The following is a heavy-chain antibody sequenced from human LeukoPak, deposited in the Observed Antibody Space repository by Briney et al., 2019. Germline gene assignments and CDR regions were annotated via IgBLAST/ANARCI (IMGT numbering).Heavy chain of an antibody. CDR1: GYTFTSYG. J-gene: IGHJ6*03. CDR2: MNPNSGNT. CDR3: ARTSITMVRGVSYYYYYMDV. Sequence: ASVKVSCKASGYTFTSYGVSWVRQATGQGLEWMGWMNPNSGNTGYAQKFQGRVTMTRNTSISTAYMELSSLRSEDTAVYYCARTSITMVRGVSYYYYYMDVWGKGTTVTISS. D-gene: IGHD3-10*01. V-gene: IGHV1-8*02.